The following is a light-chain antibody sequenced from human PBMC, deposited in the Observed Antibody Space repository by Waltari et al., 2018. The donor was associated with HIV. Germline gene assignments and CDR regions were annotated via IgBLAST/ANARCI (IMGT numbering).Light chain of an antibody. CDR1: RPNIEGHA. V-gene: IGLV1-44*01. Sequence: QSVLTQPPSASGTPGQRVTIPCSGGRPNIEGHAVNWYQQHPGTAPKLLIYTTNQRPSGVSDRCSGSKSGTSASLAISGLQSEDEADYYCSAWDDSLNAVLFGGGTKLTVL. J-gene: IGLJ2*01. CDR2: TTN. CDR3: SAWDDSLNAVL.